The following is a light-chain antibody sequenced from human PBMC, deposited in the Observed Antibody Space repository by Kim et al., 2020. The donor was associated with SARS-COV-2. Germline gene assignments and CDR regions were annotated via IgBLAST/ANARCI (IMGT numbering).Light chain of an antibody. V-gene: IGLV3-9*01. J-gene: IGLJ3*02. CDR1: NIGSKN. Sequence: ELTQPLSVSVALGQTARITCGGNNIGSKNVHWYQQKPGQAPVLVIYRDSNRPSGIPERFSGSNSGNTATLTISRAQAGDEADYYCQLWDSSTWVFGGGTQLTVL. CDR2: RDS. CDR3: QLWDSSTWV.